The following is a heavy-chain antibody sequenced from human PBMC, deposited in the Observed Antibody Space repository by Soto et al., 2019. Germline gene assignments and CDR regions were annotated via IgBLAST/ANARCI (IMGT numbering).Heavy chain of an antibody. V-gene: IGHV3-72*01. CDR1: GFPLSYHY. Sequence: GGSRRLPCPSFGFPLSYHYMGLVRPAPGKGLEWVARSRNKDHSYSREYAASVKGRFTISRDDSKNSLYLQMSSLKAEDTAVYYCVRGHWSFDYWGQGTVVTVSA. J-gene: IGHJ4*02. D-gene: IGHD2-8*02. CDR2: SRNKDHSYSR. CDR3: VRGHWSFDY.